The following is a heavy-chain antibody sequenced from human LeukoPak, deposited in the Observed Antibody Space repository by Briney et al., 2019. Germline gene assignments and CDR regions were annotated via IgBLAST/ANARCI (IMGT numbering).Heavy chain of an antibody. J-gene: IGHJ3*01. Sequence: PGGSLRLSCAASGFTFSSYAMSWVRQAPGKGLEWVSAISGSGSIIYYADSVKGRFTISRDNGKNSLYLQMNSLRVDDTAVYYCASATALVTDWGAFDVWGQGTKVTVSS. V-gene: IGHV3-23*01. CDR3: ASATALVTDWGAFDV. CDR2: ISGSGSII. CDR1: GFTFSSYA. D-gene: IGHD3-9*01.